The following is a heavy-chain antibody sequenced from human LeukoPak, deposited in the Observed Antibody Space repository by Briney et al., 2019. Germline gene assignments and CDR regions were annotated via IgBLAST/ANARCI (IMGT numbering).Heavy chain of an antibody. V-gene: IGHV3-48*01. CDR2: ISSSSSTI. CDR3: ARDTTYYDFWSRPPDY. Sequence: PGGSLRLSCAASGFTFSSYSMNWVRQAPGKGLEWVSYISSSSSTIYYADSVKGRFTISRDNAKNSLYLQMNSLRAEDTAVYYCARDTTYYDFWSRPPDYWGQGTLVTVSS. J-gene: IGHJ4*02. CDR1: GFTFSSYS. D-gene: IGHD3-3*01.